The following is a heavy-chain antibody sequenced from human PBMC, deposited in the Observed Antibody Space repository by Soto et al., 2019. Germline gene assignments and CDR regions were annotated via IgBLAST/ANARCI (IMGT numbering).Heavy chain of an antibody. CDR3: ARSGGLDRDFNY. CDR2: IIPMFDTP. V-gene: IGHV1-69*12. CDR1: GGTFSSVS. Sequence: QVQLVQSGAEVKKPGSSVKVSCKASGGTFSSVSFSWVRQAPGQGLECMGGIIPMFDTPIYAQKFQDRVTITADESTSTAYMQLSSLRSGDTAVYYCARSGGLDRDFNYWGQGSLVTVSS. J-gene: IGHJ4*02. D-gene: IGHD2-15*01.